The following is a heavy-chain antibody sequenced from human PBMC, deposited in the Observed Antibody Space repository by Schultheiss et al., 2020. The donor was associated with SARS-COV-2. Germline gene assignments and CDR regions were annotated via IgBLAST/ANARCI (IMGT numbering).Heavy chain of an antibody. CDR1: GFTFSSYG. D-gene: IGHD3-10*01. J-gene: IGHJ6*02. Sequence: GSLRLSCAASGFTFSSYGMHWVRQPPGKGLEWIGYIYYSGSTNYNPSLKSRVTISVDTSKNQFSLKLSSVTAADTAVYYCARARYYGSGSYYPPLGNYYYGMDVWGQGTTVTVSS. V-gene: IGHV4-34*01. CDR3: ARARYYGSGSYYPPLGNYYYGMDV. CDR2: IYYSGST.